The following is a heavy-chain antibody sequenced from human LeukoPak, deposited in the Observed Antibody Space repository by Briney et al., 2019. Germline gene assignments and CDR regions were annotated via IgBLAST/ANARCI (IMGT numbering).Heavy chain of an antibody. CDR3: ARGRDIVATIPFDY. Sequence: ASVKVSCKASGYTFTGYYMHWVRQARGQGLEWMGWINPNSGGTNYAQKFQGRVTMTRDTSISTAYMELSRLRSDDTAVYYCARGRDIVATIPFDYWGQGTLVTVSS. J-gene: IGHJ4*02. CDR2: INPNSGGT. D-gene: IGHD5-12*01. CDR1: GYTFTGYY. V-gene: IGHV1-2*02.